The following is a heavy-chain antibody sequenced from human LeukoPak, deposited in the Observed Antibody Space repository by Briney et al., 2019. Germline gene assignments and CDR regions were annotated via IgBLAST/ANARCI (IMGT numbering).Heavy chain of an antibody. CDR2: IYYSGNT. J-gene: IGHJ4*02. D-gene: IGHD1-26*01. Sequence: SETLSLTCIVSGGSISSSSFYWGWVRQPPGKGLEWIGSIYYSGNTYYNSSLKSRVAISVDTSKNQFSLKVRSVTAADTAVYYCARHPLGYSGKEFDYWGQGTLVTVSS. CDR1: GGSISSSSFY. CDR3: ARHPLGYSGKEFDY. V-gene: IGHV4-39*01.